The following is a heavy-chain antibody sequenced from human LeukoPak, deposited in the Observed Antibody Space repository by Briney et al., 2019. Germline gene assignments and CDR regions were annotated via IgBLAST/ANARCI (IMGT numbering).Heavy chain of an antibody. J-gene: IGHJ4*02. CDR2: ISYDGSNK. CDR1: GFTFSDYG. Sequence: GRSLRLSCAASGFTFSDYGMHWVCQAPGKGLEWVAVISYDGSNKYYADSVKGRFTLSRDNSKNTLYLQMNRLRTEDTAVYYCAKVKTSSFYYFDNWGQGTLVTVSS. V-gene: IGHV3-30*18. CDR3: AKVKTSSFYYFDN. D-gene: IGHD2-2*01.